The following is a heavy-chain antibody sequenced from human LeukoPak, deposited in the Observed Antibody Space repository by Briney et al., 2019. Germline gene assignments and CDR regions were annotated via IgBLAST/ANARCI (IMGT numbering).Heavy chain of an antibody. J-gene: IGHJ4*02. CDR2: IYYSGST. D-gene: IGHD2-2*01. CDR3: ARLGYCSSASCGPLDY. Sequence: PSETLSLTCTVSGGSISSSGYYWGWIRQPPGKGLEWIGNIYYSGSTYYNPSLKSRVTISVDTSKNHFSPKLNSVTAADTALYYCARLGYCSSASCGPLDYWGQGTLVTVSS. CDR1: GGSISSSGYY. V-gene: IGHV4-39*02.